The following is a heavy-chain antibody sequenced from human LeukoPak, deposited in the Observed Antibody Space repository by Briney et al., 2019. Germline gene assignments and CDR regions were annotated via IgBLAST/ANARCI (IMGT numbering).Heavy chain of an antibody. CDR1: GFTFTNHW. V-gene: IGHV3-74*01. CDR3: ARDFYTNYYHSRGDDFDY. CDR2: ISPDGTTI. D-gene: IGHD3-22*01. J-gene: IGHJ4*02. Sequence: GGSLRLSCAASGFTFTNHWMHWVRQAPGKGLVWVSRISPDGTTISYADSAKGRFTISRDNAKNTVYLQVNSLRVEDTAVYYCARDFYTNYYHSRGDDFDYWGQGTLVTVSS.